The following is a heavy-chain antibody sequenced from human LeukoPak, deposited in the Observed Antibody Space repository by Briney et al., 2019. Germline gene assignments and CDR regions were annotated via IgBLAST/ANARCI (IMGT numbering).Heavy chain of an antibody. J-gene: IGHJ4*02. D-gene: IGHD4-17*01. V-gene: IGHV3-9*01. CDR2: ISWNSGSI. CDR3: AKSAGAYGDYEIFDY. CDR1: GFTFDDYA. Sequence: GRSLRLSCAASGFTFDDYAMHWVRQAPGKGLEWVSGISWNSGSIGYADSVKGRFTISRDNAKNSLYLQMNSLRAEDTALYYCAKSAGAYGDYEIFDYWGQGTLVTVSS.